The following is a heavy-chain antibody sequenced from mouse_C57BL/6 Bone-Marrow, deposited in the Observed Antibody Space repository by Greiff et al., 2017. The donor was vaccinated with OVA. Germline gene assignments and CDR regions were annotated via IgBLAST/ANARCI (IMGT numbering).Heavy chain of an antibody. Sequence: VKLQESGAELVKPGASVKLSCKASGYTFTESAIHWVKQRSGQGLEWIGWFFPGSGSIKYNEKFQDRATMTADKSSSTVYMELIRLTSEDSAVYFCARQFYYGNYDYWGQGTTLTVSS. V-gene: IGHV1-62-2*01. CDR3: ARQFYYGNYDY. J-gene: IGHJ2*01. CDR2: FFPGSGSI. D-gene: IGHD2-1*01. CDR1: GYTFTESA.